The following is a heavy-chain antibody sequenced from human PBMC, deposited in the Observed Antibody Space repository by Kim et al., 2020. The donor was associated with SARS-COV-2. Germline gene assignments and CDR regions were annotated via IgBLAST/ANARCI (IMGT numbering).Heavy chain of an antibody. Sequence: ASVKVSCKASGYTFTSYGISWVRQAPGQGLEWMGWISAYNGNTNYAQKLQGRVTMTTDTSTSTAYMELRSLRSDDTAVYYCARVQPRNYYDSSGPLTHDYMDVWGKGTTVTVSS. V-gene: IGHV1-18*01. CDR2: ISAYNGNT. J-gene: IGHJ6*03. D-gene: IGHD3-22*01. CDR3: ARVQPRNYYDSSGPLTHDYMDV. CDR1: GYTFTSYG.